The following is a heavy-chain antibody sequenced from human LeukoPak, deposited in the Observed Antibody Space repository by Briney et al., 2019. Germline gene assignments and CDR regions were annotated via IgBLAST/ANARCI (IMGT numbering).Heavy chain of an antibody. D-gene: IGHD3-22*01. J-gene: IGHJ4*02. CDR2: ISGSGGST. V-gene: IGHV3-23*01. Sequence: GGSLRLSCAASGFTFSSYAVSWVRQAPGKGLEWVSAISGSGGSTYYADSVKGRFTISRDNSKNTLYLQMNSLRAEDTAVYYCAKVRTRTMRYYYDSSGYYFDYWGQGTLVTVSS. CDR1: GFTFSSYA. CDR3: AKVRTRTMRYYYDSSGYYFDY.